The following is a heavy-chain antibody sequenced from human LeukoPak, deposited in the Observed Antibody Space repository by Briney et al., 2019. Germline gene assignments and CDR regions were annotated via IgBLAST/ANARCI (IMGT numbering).Heavy chain of an antibody. Sequence: GGSLRLSCAASAFSLNAYNMNWVRQAPGKGLEWVSAISGSGGSTYYADSVKGRFTISRDNSKNTLYLQMNSLRAEDTAVYYCAKLGFRYYFDYWGQGTLVTVSS. CDR2: ISGSGGST. D-gene: IGHD3-16*01. J-gene: IGHJ4*02. CDR3: AKLGFRYYFDY. V-gene: IGHV3-23*01. CDR1: AFSLNAYN.